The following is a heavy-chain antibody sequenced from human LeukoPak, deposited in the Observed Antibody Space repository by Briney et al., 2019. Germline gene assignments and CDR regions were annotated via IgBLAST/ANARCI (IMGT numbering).Heavy chain of an antibody. CDR2: INPNSGGT. J-gene: IGHJ4*02. CDR3: ARSTSGSYPRHDY. Sequence: GASVKVSCKASGYTFTGYYMHWVRQAPGQGLEWMGWINPNSGGTNYAQKFQGRVTMTRDTSISTAYMELSRLRSDDTAVYYCARSTSGSYPRHDYWGQGTLVTVSS. CDR1: GYTFTGYY. V-gene: IGHV1-2*02. D-gene: IGHD1-26*01.